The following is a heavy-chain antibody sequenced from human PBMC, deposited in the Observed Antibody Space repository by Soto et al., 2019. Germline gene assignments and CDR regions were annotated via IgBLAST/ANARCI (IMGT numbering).Heavy chain of an antibody. CDR1: GFSFSRYA. V-gene: IGHV3-23*01. J-gene: IGHJ4*02. CDR2: ISSVGGNI. D-gene: IGHD1-1*01. Sequence: QPGGSLRLSCTASGFSFSRYAMGWVRQAPGKGLEWVSVISSVGGNIHYVESVKGRFTISRDNSKNTPYLQMNRLRVEDTAVYNCATQDFRGTSGTTWGQGTKVTVSS. CDR3: ATQDFRGTSGTT.